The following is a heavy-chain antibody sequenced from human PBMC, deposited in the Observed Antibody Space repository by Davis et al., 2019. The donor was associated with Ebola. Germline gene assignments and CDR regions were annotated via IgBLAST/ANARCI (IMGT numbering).Heavy chain of an antibody. CDR1: GFTFSSYW. D-gene: IGHD2-2*01. CDR3: VRPGSCRSTSCFPG. Sequence: GESLKISCAASGFTFSSYWMYWVRQAPGKGLEWVANINPVGGVKHYVDSVKGRFSISRDNAENSVFLQMNSLRTEDTAVYYCVRPGSCRSTSCFPGWGQGTLVIVSS. V-gene: IGHV3-7*03. CDR2: INPVGGVK. J-gene: IGHJ1*01.